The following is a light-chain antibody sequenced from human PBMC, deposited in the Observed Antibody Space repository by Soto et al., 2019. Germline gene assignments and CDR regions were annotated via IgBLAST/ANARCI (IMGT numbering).Light chain of an antibody. V-gene: IGLV2-14*01. CDR2: DVS. Sequence: QSVLTQPASVSGSPGQSITISCTGTSSDVGGYNYVSWYQQHPGKAPKLMIYDVSNRPSGVSNRFSGSKSGNTASLTISWLQAEDEADYYCSSYTSSSTPPYVFGTGTKVNVL. CDR1: SSDVGGYNY. CDR3: SSYTSSSTPPYV. J-gene: IGLJ1*01.